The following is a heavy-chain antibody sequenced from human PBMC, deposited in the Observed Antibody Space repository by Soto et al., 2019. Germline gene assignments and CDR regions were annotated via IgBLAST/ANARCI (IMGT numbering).Heavy chain of an antibody. CDR1: GFTFSSYW. CDR2: IKQDGSEK. CDR3: ARDWERWLQLGGLRFDY. V-gene: IGHV3-7*05. J-gene: IGHJ4*02. Sequence: EVQLVESGGGLVQPGGSLRLSCAASGFTFSSYWMSWVRQAPGKGLEWVANIKQDGSEKYYVDSVKGRFTISRDNAKNSLYLQMNSLRAEDTAVYYCARDWERWLQLGGLRFDYWGQGTLVTVSS. D-gene: IGHD3-16*01.